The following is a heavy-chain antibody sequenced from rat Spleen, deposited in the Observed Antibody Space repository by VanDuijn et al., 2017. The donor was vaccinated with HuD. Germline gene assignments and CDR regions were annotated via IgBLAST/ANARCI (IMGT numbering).Heavy chain of an antibody. Sequence: EVQVVESGGGLVQPGRSMKLSCVASGFSFSNFYMAWVRQAPTKGLEWVASISTGAGNTYYRDSVKDRFTISRDNAKSTLYLQMDSLRSEDTATYYCVRHGYGGYSGPFAYWGQGTLVTVSS. CDR2: ISTGAGNT. CDR1: GFSFSNFY. V-gene: IGHV5-25*01. D-gene: IGHD1-11*01. J-gene: IGHJ3*01. CDR3: VRHGYGGYSGPFAY.